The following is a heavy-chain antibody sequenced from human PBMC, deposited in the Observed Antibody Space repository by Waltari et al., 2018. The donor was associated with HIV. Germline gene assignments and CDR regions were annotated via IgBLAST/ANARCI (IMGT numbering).Heavy chain of an antibody. V-gene: IGHV1-18*01. Sequence: QVQLMPSGPAMRRPGASVKISCRAGGFDFTSPGITCVRQGPGKGREWVGWIWAYDGNTDSERRFKERVSLTADTSTTTAFLEVRDLRMDDTATFYCVRGGGTWLQETHYYKGLDVWGQGTTV. CDR1: GFDFTSPG. CDR3: VRGGGTWLQETHYYKGLDV. CDR2: IWAYDGNT. D-gene: IGHD3-22*01. J-gene: IGHJ6*02.